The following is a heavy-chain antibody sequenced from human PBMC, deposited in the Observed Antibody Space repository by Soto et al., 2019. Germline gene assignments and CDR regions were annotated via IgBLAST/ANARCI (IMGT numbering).Heavy chain of an antibody. CDR1: GDSVSSNIVT. Sequence: SQTLSLTCAISGDSVSSNIVTWDWIRQSPSRGLEWLGRTYYRSQWFNDYAVSVKSRMTINADTSKNQFSLQLNYVTPEDTAVYYCARLIGTSGFVGWGQGT. V-gene: IGHV6-1*01. J-gene: IGHJ4*02. D-gene: IGHD2-2*01. CDR3: ARLIGTSGFVG. CDR2: TYYRSQWFN.